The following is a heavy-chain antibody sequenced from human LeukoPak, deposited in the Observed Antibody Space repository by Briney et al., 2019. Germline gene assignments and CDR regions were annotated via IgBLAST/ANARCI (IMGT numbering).Heavy chain of an antibody. CDR2: VYYSGST. CDR1: GGSISSYY. D-gene: IGHD2-21*01. V-gene: IGHV4-59*01. J-gene: IGHJ5*02. CDR3: ARTVIRNYNCFDP. Sequence: PSETLSLTCTVSGGSISSYYWSWIRQPPGKGLEWIGHVYYSGSTSYNPSLKGRVTISVDTSKNHFSLELYSVTAADTAVYYCARTVIRNYNCFDPWGQGTLVTVSS.